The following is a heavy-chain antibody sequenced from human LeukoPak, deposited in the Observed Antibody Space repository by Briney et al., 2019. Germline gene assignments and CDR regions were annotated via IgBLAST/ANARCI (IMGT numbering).Heavy chain of an antibody. D-gene: IGHD3-10*01. CDR2: IWYDGTNK. J-gene: IGHJ6*02. Sequence: GGSMRLSCAAAGFTLSSYGMHWVRQAPGKGLKRVAVIWYDGTNKYYADSVKGRFIISRDNSKNTLYLQMNSLTAEDTAVYYCAPGDGMDVWGQGTTVTVSS. CDR3: APGDGMDV. V-gene: IGHV3-33*01. CDR1: GFTLSSYG.